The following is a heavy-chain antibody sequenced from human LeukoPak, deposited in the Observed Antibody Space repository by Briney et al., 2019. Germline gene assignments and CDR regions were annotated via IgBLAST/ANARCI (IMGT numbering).Heavy chain of an antibody. J-gene: IGHJ3*02. V-gene: IGHV4-39*01. CDR1: GGSISSSNW. CDR3: ARQLKRGRVVTAHDAFDI. D-gene: IGHD2-21*02. Sequence: PSDTLSLTRGVSGGSISSSNWWGRVRPPPGKGLEWIGNIYYSGNTYYNSSLKSRVTISVDTSKNQFSLKLSSVTAADTAVYYCARQLKRGRVVTAHDAFDIGGQGTMGTVSS. CDR2: IYYSGNT.